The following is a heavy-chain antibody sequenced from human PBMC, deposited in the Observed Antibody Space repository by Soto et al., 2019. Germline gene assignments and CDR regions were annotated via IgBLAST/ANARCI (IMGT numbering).Heavy chain of an antibody. V-gene: IGHV1-18*01. J-gene: IGHJ3*02. CDR3: ARDDYYYDSSGFSLDAFDM. CDR1: GYTFTSYG. Sequence: QVQLVQSGDEVKKPGASVKVSCKASGYTFTSYGFSWVRQVPGQGLEWMGWISPYNGNTNYIQKIQGRVTISTDPSTSTAYMELRSLRSDDTAMYYCARDDYYYDSSGFSLDAFDMWGQGTMVTVSS. D-gene: IGHD3-22*01. CDR2: ISPYNGNT.